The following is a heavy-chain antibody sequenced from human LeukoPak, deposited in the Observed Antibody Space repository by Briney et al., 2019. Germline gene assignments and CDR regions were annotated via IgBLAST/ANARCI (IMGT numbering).Heavy chain of an antibody. V-gene: IGHV1-8*01. CDR2: MNPNSGNT. CDR3: ARGSGGSYVEFWFFDY. Sequence: ASVKVSCKASGYTFTSYDINWVRQATGQGLEWMGWMNPNSGNTGYAQKFQGRVTITADESTSTAYMELSSLRSEDTAVYYCARGSGGSYVEFWFFDYWGQGTLVTVSS. CDR1: GYTFTSYD. D-gene: IGHD1-26*01. J-gene: IGHJ4*02.